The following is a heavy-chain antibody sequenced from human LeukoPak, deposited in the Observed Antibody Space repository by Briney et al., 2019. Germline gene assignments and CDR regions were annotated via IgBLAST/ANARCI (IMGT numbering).Heavy chain of an antibody. CDR3: ARDLSPYSGYDENYYFDY. V-gene: IGHV4-39*07. CDR1: GGSFSGYY. Sequence: SETLSLTCTVYGGSFSGYYWGWIRQPPGKGLEWIGSIYYSGSTYYNPSLKSRVTISVDTSKNQFSLKLSSVTAADTAVYYCARDLSPYSGYDENYYFDYWGQGTLVTVSS. CDR2: IYYSGST. D-gene: IGHD5-12*01. J-gene: IGHJ4*02.